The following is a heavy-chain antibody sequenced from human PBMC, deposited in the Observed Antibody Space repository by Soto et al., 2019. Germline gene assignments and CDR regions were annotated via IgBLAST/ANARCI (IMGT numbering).Heavy chain of an antibody. CDR3: ASRSITIFGVVQDV. D-gene: IGHD3-3*01. CDR2: INHSGST. V-gene: IGHV4-34*01. Sequence: SETLSLTCAVYGGSFSGYYWSWIRQPPGKGLEWIGEINHSGSTNYNPSLKSRVTISVDTSKNQFSLKLSSVTAADTAVYYCASRSITIFGVVQDVWGQGTTVTVSS. J-gene: IGHJ6*02. CDR1: GGSFSGYY.